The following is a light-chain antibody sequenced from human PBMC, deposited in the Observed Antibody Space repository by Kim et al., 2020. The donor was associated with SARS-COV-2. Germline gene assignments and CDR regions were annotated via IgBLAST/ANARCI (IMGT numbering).Light chain of an antibody. V-gene: IGKV1-5*03. CDR3: QKYNSYPIT. CDR2: KAS. J-gene: IGKJ5*01. Sequence: DIQMTQSPSTLSASVGDRVTITCRASQSISNWLAWYQQKPGKAPKVLIYKASTLESGVPSRFSGSGAGTEFFLTISSLQPDDFATYYCQKYNSYPITFGQGTRLEIK. CDR1: QSISNW.